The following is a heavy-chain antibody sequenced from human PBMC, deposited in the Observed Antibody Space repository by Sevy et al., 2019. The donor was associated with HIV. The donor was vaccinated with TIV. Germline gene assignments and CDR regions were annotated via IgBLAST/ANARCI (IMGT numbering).Heavy chain of an antibody. J-gene: IGHJ4*02. CDR1: GGSISSGTYY. CDR3: ARYYYGSGKYYFDY. V-gene: IGHV4-61*02. CDR2: IYTSGNT. D-gene: IGHD3-10*01. Sequence: SETLSLTCTVSGGSISSGTYYWTWIRQPAGKGLEWIGRIYTSGNTNYNPSLKSRVTISLDTSKNQFSLNLSSVTAADTAVYYCARYYYGSGKYYFDYWGQGTLVTVSS.